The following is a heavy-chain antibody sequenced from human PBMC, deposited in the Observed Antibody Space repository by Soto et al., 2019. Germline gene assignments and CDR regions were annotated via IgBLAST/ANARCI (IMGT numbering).Heavy chain of an antibody. D-gene: IGHD2-15*01. V-gene: IGHV4-39*01. CDR1: GGSISSSSYY. CDR2: IYYSGST. Sequence: LQLQESGPGLVKPSETLSLTCTVSGGSISSSSYYWGWIRQPPGKGLEWIGRIYYSGSTYYNPSLKTRITISVDTSKNQFSLKRSSVTSADTAVYYWASHATRDCSGGSCDAGWFGPWGQGTLVTVSS. CDR3: ASHATRDCSGGSCDAGWFGP. J-gene: IGHJ5*02.